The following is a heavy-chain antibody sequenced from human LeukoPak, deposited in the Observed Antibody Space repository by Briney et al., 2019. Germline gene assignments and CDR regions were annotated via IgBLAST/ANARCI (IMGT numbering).Heavy chain of an antibody. V-gene: IGHV3-23*01. D-gene: IGHD3-22*01. J-gene: IGHJ3*02. CDR2: ISGTGGGT. CDR3: AKDREMYFYDSSGYRDAFHI. CDR1: GFTFSSYS. Sequence: GGSLRLSCTGSGFTFSSYSMNWVRQAPGKGLEWVSSISGTGGGTYYADSVKGRFTISRDNSHKTLYLQMNSLRAEDTAVYYCAKDREMYFYDSSGYRDAFHIWGQGTKVTVSS.